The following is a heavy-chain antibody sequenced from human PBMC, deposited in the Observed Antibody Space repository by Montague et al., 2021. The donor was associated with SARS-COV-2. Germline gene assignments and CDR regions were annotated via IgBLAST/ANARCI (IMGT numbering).Heavy chain of an antibody. D-gene: IGHD3-10*01. V-gene: IGHV4-34*01. CDR3: ASGIYPSGSYYNRYYYGLNT. CDR1: GGSLSGYY. CDR2: INHSANT. J-gene: IGHJ6*02. Sequence: SETLSLTCAVYGGSLSGYYWSWIRQPPEKGLEWIGEINHSANTKYNPSLKSPVTISIDTSKNQFSLKMTSVTAADTATYYCASGIYPSGSYYNRYYYGLNTWGPGTTVIVS.